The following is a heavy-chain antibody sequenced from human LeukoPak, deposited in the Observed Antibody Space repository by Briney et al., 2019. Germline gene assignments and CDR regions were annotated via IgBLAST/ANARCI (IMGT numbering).Heavy chain of an antibody. V-gene: IGHV3-23*01. J-gene: IGHJ4*02. CDR2: ISGSGGST. Sequence: GGSLRLSCAASGFTFSSYAMSWVRQAPGKGLGWVSAISGSGGSTYYADSVKGRFTISRDNSKNTLYLQMNSLRAEDTAIYYRAKRGYYDSGALRAPFEYWGQGTLVTVSS. CDR3: AKRGYYDSGALRAPFEY. D-gene: IGHD3-22*01. CDR1: GFTFSSYA.